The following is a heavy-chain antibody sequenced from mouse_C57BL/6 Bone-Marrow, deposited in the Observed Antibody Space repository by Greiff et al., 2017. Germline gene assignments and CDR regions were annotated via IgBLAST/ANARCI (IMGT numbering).Heavy chain of an antibody. Sequence: EVQGVESGAELVRPGASVKLSCTASGFNIKDDYMHWVKQRPEQGLEWIGWIDPENGDTEYASKFQGKATITADTSSNTAYLQLSSLTSEDAAVYYCTSGYGDGVAYGGQGTRVTVSA. CDR3: TSGYGDGVAY. V-gene: IGHV14-4*01. D-gene: IGHD2-13*01. CDR1: GFNIKDDY. J-gene: IGHJ3*01. CDR2: IDPENGDT.